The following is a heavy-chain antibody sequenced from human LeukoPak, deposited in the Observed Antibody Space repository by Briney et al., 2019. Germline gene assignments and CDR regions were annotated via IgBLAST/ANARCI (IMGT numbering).Heavy chain of an antibody. J-gene: IGHJ4*02. CDR3: ARDEGGYSYGYN. D-gene: IGHD5-18*01. V-gene: IGHV3-53*01. CDR2: IYSGGST. Sequence: GGSLRLSCAASGFTVSSNYMSWVRQAPGKGLEWVSVIYSGGSTYYADSVKARFTISRDNSKNTLYLQMNSLRAEDTAVYYCARDEGGYSYGYNWGQGTLVTVSS. CDR1: GFTVSSNY.